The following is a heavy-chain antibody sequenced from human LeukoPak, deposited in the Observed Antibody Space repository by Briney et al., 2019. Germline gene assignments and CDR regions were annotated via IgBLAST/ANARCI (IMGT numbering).Heavy chain of an antibody. V-gene: IGHV3-11*04. J-gene: IGHJ4*02. CDR3: ARDQGRRGYSGYDSSYYFDY. CDR2: ISSSGSTI. D-gene: IGHD5-12*01. CDR1: GFTFSDYY. Sequence: PGGSLRLFCAASGFTFSDYYMSWIRQAPGKGLEWVSYISSSGSTIYYADSVKGRFTISRDNAKNSLYLQMNSLRAEDTAVYYCARDQGRRGYSGYDSSYYFDYWGQGTLVTVSS.